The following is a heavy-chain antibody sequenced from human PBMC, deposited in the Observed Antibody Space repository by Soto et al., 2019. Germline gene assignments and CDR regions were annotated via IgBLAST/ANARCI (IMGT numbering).Heavy chain of an antibody. CDR3: ARESITEVTWDALDI. Sequence: EMQLVESGGGLVQPGGSLRLSCAASGFTVSTHDMHWVRQATGKSLEWVSASGTVGDTYYSDSVKGRFTITKENAKNSLDLQMNSLRAEDTAVYYCARESITEVTWDALDIWGQGIMVTVSS. D-gene: IGHD1-20*01. V-gene: IGHV3-13*01. CDR2: SGTVGDT. J-gene: IGHJ3*02. CDR1: GFTVSTHD.